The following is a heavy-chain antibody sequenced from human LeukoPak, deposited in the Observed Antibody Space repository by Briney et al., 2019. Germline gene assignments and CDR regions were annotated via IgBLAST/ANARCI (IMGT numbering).Heavy chain of an antibody. Sequence: SGESLRLSCAASGFTFSSYGMHWVRQAPGKGLEWVAVISYDGSNKYYADSVKDRFTISRDNSKNTLYLQMNSLRAEDTAVYYCAKDTVVSGYCSGGSCYEFDYWGQGTLVTVSS. CDR3: AKDTVVSGYCSGGSCYEFDY. V-gene: IGHV3-30*18. CDR1: GFTFSSYG. J-gene: IGHJ4*02. CDR2: ISYDGSNK. D-gene: IGHD2-15*01.